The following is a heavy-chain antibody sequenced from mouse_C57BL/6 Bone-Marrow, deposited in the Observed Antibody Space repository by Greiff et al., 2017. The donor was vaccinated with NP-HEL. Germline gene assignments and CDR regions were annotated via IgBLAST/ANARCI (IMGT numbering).Heavy chain of an antibody. Sequence: QVQLQQPGAELVMPGASVKLSCKASGYTFTSYWMHWVKQRPGQGLGWIGEIDPSDSYTNYNQKFKGKSTLTVDKSSSTAYMQLSSLTSEDSAVYYCARGGTVWDWGQGTLVTVSA. CDR2: IDPSDSYT. CDR3: ARGGTVWD. V-gene: IGHV1-69*01. D-gene: IGHD3-3*01. CDR1: GYTFTSYW. J-gene: IGHJ3*01.